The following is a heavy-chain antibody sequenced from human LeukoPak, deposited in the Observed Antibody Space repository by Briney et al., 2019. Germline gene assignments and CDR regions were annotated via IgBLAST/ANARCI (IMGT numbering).Heavy chain of an antibody. J-gene: IGHJ5*02. CDR3: TRETIESTLWFDP. V-gene: IGHV3-49*05. CDR2: IRSKAYGGTT. CDR1: GFTFGDYA. Sequence: KPGRSQRLSCTASGFTFGDYAMSWFRQAPGKGLEWVGFIRSKAYGGTTEYAASVKGRFTISRDDSKSIAYLQMNSLKTEDTAVYYCTRETIESTLWFDPWGQGTLVTVSS. D-gene: IGHD2/OR15-2a*01.